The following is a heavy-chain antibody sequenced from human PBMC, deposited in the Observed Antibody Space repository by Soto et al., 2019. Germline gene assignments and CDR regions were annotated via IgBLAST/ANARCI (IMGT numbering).Heavy chain of an antibody. Sequence: QVQLQQSGPGLVKPSETLSLTCSVSSGPTSSHNWGWIRQTPGRGLEWIGYVYSTGGTSYNPSLNSRVTISADTSTNHISLTLTSVTAADTAVYYCVRQGIGNLHGPVDVWGQGTTVRVSS. D-gene: IGHD1-1*01. V-gene: IGHV4-59*08. CDR2: VYSTGGT. CDR3: VRQGIGNLHGPVDV. CDR1: SGPTSSHN. J-gene: IGHJ6*02.